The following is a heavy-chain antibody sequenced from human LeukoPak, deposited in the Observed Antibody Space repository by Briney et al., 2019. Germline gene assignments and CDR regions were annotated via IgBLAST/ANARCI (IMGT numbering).Heavy chain of an antibody. V-gene: IGHV4-61*01. CDR1: GVSISSSSYY. D-gene: IGHD3-22*01. J-gene: IGHJ4*02. CDR3: ARDLPYYYDSSGYQSGGY. CDR2: IYYSGST. Sequence: SETLSLTCTVSGVSISSSSYYWSWIRQSPGKGLEWIGYIYYSGSTNYNPSLKSRVTISVDTSKNQFSLKLSSVTAADTAVYYCARDLPYYYDSSGYQSGGYWGQGTLVTVSS.